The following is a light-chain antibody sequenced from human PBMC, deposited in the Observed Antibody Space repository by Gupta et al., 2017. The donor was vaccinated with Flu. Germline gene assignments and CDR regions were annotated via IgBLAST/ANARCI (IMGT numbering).Light chain of an antibody. V-gene: IGKV3-15*01. CDR1: RVVGNN. J-gene: IGKJ2*01. Sequence: EIVMTQSPDTLSVSPGDTATLSCRASRVVGNNLAWYQQKPGRAPRLLIFDASFRATGTPARFSGSGSGAEFTLTISSLQSEDFALYSCQQYHKWSPVYTFGQGTKLEI. CDR2: DAS. CDR3: QQYHKWSPVYT.